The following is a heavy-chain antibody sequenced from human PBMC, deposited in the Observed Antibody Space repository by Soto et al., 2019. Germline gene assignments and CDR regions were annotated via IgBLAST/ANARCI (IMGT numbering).Heavy chain of an antibody. D-gene: IGHD5-18*01. CDR2: MNPNSGNT. CDR3: ARAGIQLWLLRNYCGMDV. CDR1: GYTFTSYD. V-gene: IGHV1-8*01. J-gene: IGHJ6*02. Sequence: ASVKVSCKASGYTFTSYDINWVRQATGQGLEWMGWMNPNSGNTGYAQKFQGRVTMNRNSSISTAYMELSSLRSEDTAVYYCARAGIQLWLLRNYCGMDVWGEGTTVTVPS.